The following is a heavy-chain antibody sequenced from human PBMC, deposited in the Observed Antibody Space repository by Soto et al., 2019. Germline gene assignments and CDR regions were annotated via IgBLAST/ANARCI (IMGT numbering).Heavy chain of an antibody. J-gene: IGHJ4*02. CDR1: GASISSYY. V-gene: IGHV4-59*08. CDR3: ARQRTSVVTQAYFDS. CDR2: FYHSTNT. Sequence: SETLSLTCTVSGASISSYYWSWIRQPPGKRLEWIGYFYHSTNTNYNPSLKSRVTISIDTSKNQLSLRSVTAADTALYYCARQRTSVVTQAYFDSWGQGSLVTVSS. D-gene: IGHD2-21*02.